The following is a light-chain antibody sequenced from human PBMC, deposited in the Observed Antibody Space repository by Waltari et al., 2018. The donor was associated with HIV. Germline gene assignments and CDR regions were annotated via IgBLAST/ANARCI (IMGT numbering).Light chain of an antibody. CDR2: GRD. V-gene: IGLV3-19*01. CDR1: SLRSYY. Sequence: SSDLTQDSHVSVALGQTVRITCQGDSLRSYYGSWCQQKPGQAPLLVIYGRDNRPSGIPDRFSGSSSGNSTSLIISEAQAADEAVYYCHSRDSRGYMIFGGGTRLTVL. J-gene: IGLJ2*01. CDR3: HSRDSRGYMI.